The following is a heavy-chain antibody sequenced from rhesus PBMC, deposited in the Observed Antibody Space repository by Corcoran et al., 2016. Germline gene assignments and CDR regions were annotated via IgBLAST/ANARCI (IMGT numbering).Heavy chain of an antibody. CDR1: GGSISGYY. J-gene: IGHJ4*01. V-gene: IGHV4-81*01. CDR3: ARHFPRGTVGY. CDR2: IDGNIAGT. Sequence: QVQLQESGPGLVKPSETLSLTCAVSGGSISGYYWSWIRPPPRKGLEWIGNIDGNIAGTNYNPSLKSRVTISKDTSKNQFSLKLSSVTAADTAVYYCARHFPRGTVGYWGQGVLVTVSS. D-gene: IGHD5-24*01.